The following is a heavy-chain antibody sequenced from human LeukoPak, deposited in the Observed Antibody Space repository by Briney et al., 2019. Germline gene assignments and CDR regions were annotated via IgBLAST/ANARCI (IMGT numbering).Heavy chain of an antibody. Sequence: GGSLRLSCAASEFTFSDYSMNWIRQAPEKGLEWISHISSSGSAIYYADSVKGRFTISRDNAKNSLYLQLNSLRAEDTAVYYCARKKAAAGVFDYWGQGILVTVSS. CDR1: EFTFSDYS. V-gene: IGHV3-11*01. CDR3: ARKKAAAGVFDY. CDR2: ISSSGSAI. J-gene: IGHJ4*02. D-gene: IGHD6-13*01.